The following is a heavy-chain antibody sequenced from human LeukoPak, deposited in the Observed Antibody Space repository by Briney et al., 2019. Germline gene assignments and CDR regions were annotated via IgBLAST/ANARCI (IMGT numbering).Heavy chain of an antibody. J-gene: IGHJ4*02. D-gene: IGHD2-15*01. Sequence: GGSLRLPCAASGFTFSTYGMHWVRQAPGKGLEWVSFISKDGSSKYYADSLKGRFTISRDNSKNTLYLQVNSLRAEDTAVYYCVKGVLEDMVVVVAPDNWGQGTLVTVSS. CDR1: GFTFSTYG. V-gene: IGHV3-30*18. CDR3: VKGVLEDMVVVVAPDN. CDR2: ISKDGSSK.